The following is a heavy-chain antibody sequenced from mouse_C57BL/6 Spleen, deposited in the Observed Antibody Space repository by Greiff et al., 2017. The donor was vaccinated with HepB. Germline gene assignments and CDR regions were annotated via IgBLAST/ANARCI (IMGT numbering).Heavy chain of an antibody. CDR3: ARQGGYFDY. J-gene: IGHJ2*01. V-gene: IGHV5-17*01. Sequence: EVKLMESGGGLVKPGGSLKLSCAASGFTFSDYGMHWVRQAPERGLEWVAYISSGSSTIYYADTVKGRFTISRDNAKNTLFLQMTSLRSEDTAMYYCARQGGYFDYWGQGTTLTVSS. CDR1: GFTFSDYG. CDR2: ISSGSSTI.